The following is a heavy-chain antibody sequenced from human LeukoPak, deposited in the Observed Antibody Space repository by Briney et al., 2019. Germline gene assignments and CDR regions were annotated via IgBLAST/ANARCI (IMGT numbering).Heavy chain of an antibody. D-gene: IGHD3-22*01. J-gene: IGHJ4*02. V-gene: IGHV3-7*01. CDR2: IKQDGSEK. CDR1: GFTFSSYW. Sequence: GGSPRLSCAASGFTFSSYWMSWVRQAPGKGLEWVANIKQDGSEKYYVDSVKGRFTISRDNAKNSLYLQMNSLRAEDTAVYYCARKGGYYDSSGYYYDYWGQGTLVTVSS. CDR3: ARKGGYYDSSGYYYDY.